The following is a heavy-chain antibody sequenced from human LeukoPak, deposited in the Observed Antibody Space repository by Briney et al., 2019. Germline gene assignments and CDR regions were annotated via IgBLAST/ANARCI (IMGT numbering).Heavy chain of an antibody. V-gene: IGHV1-69*06. J-gene: IGHJ3*01. CDR2: IIPMFDTA. Sequence: SVKVSCKASGYTFTTYYMHWVRQAPGQGLEWMGGIIPMFDTANYAQRFQGRLTITADKSTSTAYMELSSLTSEDTAVYYCARADNWEGAKGDWGQGTMVTVSS. CDR1: GYTFTTYY. D-gene: IGHD3-16*01. CDR3: ARADNWEGAKGD.